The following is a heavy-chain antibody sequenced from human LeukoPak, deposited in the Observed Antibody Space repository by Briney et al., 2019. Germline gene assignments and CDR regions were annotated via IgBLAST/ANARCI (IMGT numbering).Heavy chain of an antibody. J-gene: IGHJ5*02. V-gene: IGHV3-9*01. Sequence: GRSLRLSCAASGFTFDDYAMHWVRQAPGKGLEWVPGISWNSGSIGYADSVKGRFTISRDNAKNSLYLQMNSLRAEDTALYYCAKMAAAAVWFDPWGQGTLVTVSS. CDR2: ISWNSGSI. CDR3: AKMAAAAVWFDP. D-gene: IGHD6-13*01. CDR1: GFTFDDYA.